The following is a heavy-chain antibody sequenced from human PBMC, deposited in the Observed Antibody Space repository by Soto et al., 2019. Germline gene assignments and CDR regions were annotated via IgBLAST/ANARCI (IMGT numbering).Heavy chain of an antibody. J-gene: IGHJ4*01. V-gene: IGHV3-30*18. CDR1: GFVFSSYY. D-gene: IGHD3-3*01. CDR2: ISNDGSNK. Sequence: LRLSCAVSGFVFSSYYMHWVRQAPRKGLEWVAVISNDGSNKDYAASVKSRFTISRDNSKITLYLQMNGLRAEDTAVYYCAKRKTIFGVVVVSEYWGQGTLVTVSS. CDR3: AKRKTIFGVVVVSEY.